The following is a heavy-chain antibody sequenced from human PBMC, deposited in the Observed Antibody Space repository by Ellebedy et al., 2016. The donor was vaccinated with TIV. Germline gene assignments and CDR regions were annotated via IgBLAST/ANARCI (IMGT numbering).Heavy chain of an antibody. CDR3: ARDPVGRGLNYFGP. Sequence: GGSLRLSCTASGFTFNIYWMTWVRQAPGKGLEWVANIKQDGSEVYYVDSVKGRFTISRDNSKNTLYLQMNSLRHDDTVVYYCARDPVGRGLNYFGPWGQGTLVTVSS. D-gene: IGHD4-11*01. J-gene: IGHJ5*02. CDR2: IKQDGSEV. V-gene: IGHV3-7*03. CDR1: GFTFNIYW.